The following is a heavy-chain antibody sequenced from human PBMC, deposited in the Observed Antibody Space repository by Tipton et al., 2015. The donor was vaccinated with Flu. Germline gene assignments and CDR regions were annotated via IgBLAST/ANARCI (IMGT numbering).Heavy chain of an antibody. J-gene: IGHJ5*02. V-gene: IGHV4-4*07. D-gene: IGHD3-22*01. Sequence: LSCTVSGGSISSYYWSWIRQPAGKGLEWIGRIYTSGSTNYNPSLKSRVTMSVDTSKNQFSLKLSSVAAADTAVYYCARSSPYYYDSSGYPNWFDPWGQGTLVTVSS. CDR2: IYTSGST. CDR3: ARSSPYYYDSSGYPNWFDP. CDR1: GGSISSYY.